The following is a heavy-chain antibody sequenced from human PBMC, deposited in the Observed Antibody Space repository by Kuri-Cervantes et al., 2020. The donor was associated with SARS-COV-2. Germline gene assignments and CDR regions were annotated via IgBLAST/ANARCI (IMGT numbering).Heavy chain of an antibody. CDR2: INHSGST. CDR1: GGPFSGYY. J-gene: IGHJ4*02. CDR3: AREGIVGPAYYFDY. Sequence: SETLSLTCAVYGGPFSGYYWSWIRQPPGKGLEWIGEINHSGSTNYNPSLKSRVTISVDTSKNQFSLKLSSVTAADTAVYYCAREGIVGPAYYFDYWGQGTLVTVSS. V-gene: IGHV4-34*01. D-gene: IGHD1-26*01.